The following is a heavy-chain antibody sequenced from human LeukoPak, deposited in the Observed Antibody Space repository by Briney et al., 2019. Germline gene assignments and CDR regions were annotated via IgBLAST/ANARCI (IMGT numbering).Heavy chain of an antibody. J-gene: IGHJ6*03. CDR3: AREGAPMAGATFGYYYYMDV. D-gene: IGHD1-26*01. CDR1: GYTFTSYA. Sequence: ASVKVSCKASGYTFTSYAMNWVRQAPGQGLEWMGWINTNTGNPTYAQSFTGRFVFSLDTSVSTAYLQISSLKAEDTAVYYCAREGAPMAGATFGYYYYMDVWGKGTTVTVS. CDR2: INTNTGNP. V-gene: IGHV7-4-1*02.